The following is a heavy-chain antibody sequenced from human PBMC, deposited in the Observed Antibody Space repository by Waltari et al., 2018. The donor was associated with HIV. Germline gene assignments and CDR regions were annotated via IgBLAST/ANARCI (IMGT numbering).Heavy chain of an antibody. CDR2: ISSSSSTK. CDR1: GFNFSSYS. CDR3: ARHPVPAALAPYYYYGMDV. D-gene: IGHD2-2*01. V-gene: IGHV3-48*01. J-gene: IGHJ6*02. Sequence: EVQLVESGGGLVQPGGSLRLSCAASGFNFSSYSMNWVRQAPGKGLEWVSYISSSSSTKYYADAVKGRFTISRYNAKNSLYLQMNSLRAEDTAVYYCARHPVPAALAPYYYYGMDVWGQGTTVTVSS.